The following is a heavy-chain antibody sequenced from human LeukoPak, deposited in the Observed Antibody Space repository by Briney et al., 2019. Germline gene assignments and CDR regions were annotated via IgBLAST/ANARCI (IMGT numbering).Heavy chain of an antibody. D-gene: IGHD3-10*01. CDR3: AKLRMVRGVFTDYYFDY. CDR2: ISGSGGIT. V-gene: IGHV3-23*01. Sequence: GGSLRLSCAASGFTFSAYAMSWVRQAPGKGLEWVSNISGSGGITYYADSVKGRFTISRDNSKNTLYLQMNSLRGEDTAVYYCAKLRMVRGVFTDYYFDYWGQGTLVTVSS. J-gene: IGHJ4*02. CDR1: GFTFSAYA.